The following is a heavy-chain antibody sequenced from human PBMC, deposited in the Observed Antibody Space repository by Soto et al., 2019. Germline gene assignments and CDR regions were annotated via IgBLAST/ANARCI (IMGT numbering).Heavy chain of an antibody. CDR1: GFTFRNYD. J-gene: IGHJ6*02. CDR3: AKDRIAAAVSYYYYGMDV. Sequence: GGSLRLSCEASGFTFRNYDMHWVRQGTGKGLEWVSGISAAGDPDYADSVEGRFTISRDNSKNTLYLQMNSLRAEDTAVYYCAKDRIAAAVSYYYYGMDVWGQGTTVTVSS. CDR2: ISAAGDP. D-gene: IGHD6-13*01. V-gene: IGHV3-13*05.